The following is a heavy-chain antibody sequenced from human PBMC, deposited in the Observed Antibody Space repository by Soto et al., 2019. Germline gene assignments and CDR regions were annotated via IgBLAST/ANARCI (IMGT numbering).Heavy chain of an antibody. Sequence: ETLSLTCTVSVGSISSYYWSWIRQPPGKGLEWIGYIYYSGSTNYNPSLKSRVTISVDTSKNQFSLKLSSVTAADTAVYYCASNSGYCSGGSCYPYYYYGMDVWGQGTTVTVSS. V-gene: IGHV4-59*01. CDR1: VGSISSYY. D-gene: IGHD2-15*01. CDR3: ASNSGYCSGGSCYPYYYYGMDV. J-gene: IGHJ6*02. CDR2: IYYSGST.